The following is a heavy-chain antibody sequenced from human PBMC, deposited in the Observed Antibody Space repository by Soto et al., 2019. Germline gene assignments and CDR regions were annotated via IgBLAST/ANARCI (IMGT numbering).Heavy chain of an antibody. CDR1: GYTFTSYD. V-gene: IGHV1-8*01. D-gene: IGHD3-22*01. J-gene: IGHJ6*02. CDR2: MNPNSGNT. Sequence: ASVKVSCKASGYTFTSYDINWVRQATGQGLEWMGWMNPNSGNTGYAQKFQGRVTMTRNTSISTAYMELSSLRSEDTAVYYCARGNYYDSSGYYLPRFFGYGMDVWGQGTTVTVSS. CDR3: ARGNYYDSSGYYLPRFFGYGMDV.